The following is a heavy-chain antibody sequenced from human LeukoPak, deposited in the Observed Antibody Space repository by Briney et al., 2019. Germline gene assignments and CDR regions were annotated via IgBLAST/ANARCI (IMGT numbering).Heavy chain of an antibody. D-gene: IGHD6-19*01. V-gene: IGHV1-2*06. CDR1: GYTFTGYY. J-gene: IGHJ4*02. CDR3: ARDRGSGWLDY. Sequence: ASVKVSCKASGYTFTGYYMHWLRQAPGQGLEWMGRINPNSGGTNYAQKFQGRVTMTRDTSISTAYMELSRLRSEDTAVYYCARDRGSGWLDYWGQGTLVTVSS. CDR2: INPNSGGT.